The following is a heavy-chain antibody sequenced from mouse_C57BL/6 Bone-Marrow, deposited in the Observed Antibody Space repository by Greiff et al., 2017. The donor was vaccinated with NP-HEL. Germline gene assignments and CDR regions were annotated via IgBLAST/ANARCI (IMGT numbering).Heavy chain of an antibody. CDR1: GFNIKNTY. D-gene: IGHD1-1*01. Sequence: EVQLQQSVAELVRPGASVKLSCTASGFNIKNTYMHWVKQRPEQGLEWIGRIDPANGNTKYAPKFQGKATITADTSSTTAYLQLSSLTSEDTAIYYCANYYGSSDRYWYFDVWGTGTTVTVSS. CDR2: IDPANGNT. J-gene: IGHJ1*03. V-gene: IGHV14-3*01. CDR3: ANYYGSSDRYWYFDV.